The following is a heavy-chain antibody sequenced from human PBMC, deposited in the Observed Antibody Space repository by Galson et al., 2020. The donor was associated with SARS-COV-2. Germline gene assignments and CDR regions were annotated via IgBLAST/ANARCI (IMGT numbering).Heavy chain of an antibody. CDR2: IYDTGRT. J-gene: IGHJ4*02. CDR1: GGSISTYY. Sequence: SATLSLTCTVSGGSISTYYWSWIRQPPGKGLEWIGYIYDTGRTNYNPSLKSRVTISVDTSKNQFSLKLNSVTAADTAVYYCTRRLGGYMNQFDYWGQGTQVTVSS. V-gene: IGHV4-59*01. D-gene: IGHD1-1*01. CDR3: TRRLGGYMNQFDY.